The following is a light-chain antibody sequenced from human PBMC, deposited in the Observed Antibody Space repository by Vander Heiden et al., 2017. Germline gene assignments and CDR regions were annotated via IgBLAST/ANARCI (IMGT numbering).Light chain of an antibody. J-gene: IGKJ1*01. Sequence: EIVMTQSPATLSVSPGERATLSCRASQSVSSNFAWYQQKPGQAPSLLIYGASTRATGIPARFSGSGSGTEFTLTISSLLSEDFAVYYCQQYNNWPPGTFGQGTKVEIK. CDR3: QQYNNWPPGT. CDR2: GAS. CDR1: QSVSSN. V-gene: IGKV3-15*01.